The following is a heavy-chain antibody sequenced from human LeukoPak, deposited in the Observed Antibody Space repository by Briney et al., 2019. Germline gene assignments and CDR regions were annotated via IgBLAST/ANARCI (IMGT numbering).Heavy chain of an antibody. V-gene: IGHV1-69*01. CDR1: GTFSSYA. D-gene: IGHD1-1*01. J-gene: IGHJ4*02. CDR2: IIXIFGTA. CDR3: ARHVSTTGTTGYYYFDY. Sequence: GTFSSYAXSWVRQAPGQGLEWMGGIIXIFGTANYAQKFQGRVTITGDESTSTAYMELSSLRSEDTAVYYCARHVSTTGTTGYYYFDYWGQGTLVTVSS.